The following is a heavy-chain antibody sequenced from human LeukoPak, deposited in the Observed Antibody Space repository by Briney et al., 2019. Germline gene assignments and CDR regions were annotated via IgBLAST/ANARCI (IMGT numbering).Heavy chain of an antibody. CDR1: GGSISSYY. J-gene: IGHJ4*02. CDR3: AGQTDFDWLSPLDY. V-gene: IGHV4-59*01. D-gene: IGHD3-9*01. CDR2: IYYSGST. Sequence: SETLSLTCTVSGGSISSYYWSWIRQPPGKGLEWIGYIYYSGSTNYNPSLKSRVTISVDTSKNQFSLKLGSVTAADTAVYYCAGQTDFDWLSPLDYWGQGTLVTVSS.